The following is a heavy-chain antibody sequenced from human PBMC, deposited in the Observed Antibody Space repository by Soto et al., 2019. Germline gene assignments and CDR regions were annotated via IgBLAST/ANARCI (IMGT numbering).Heavy chain of an antibody. CDR2: IYYSGNT. CDR3: ARVVRYYYYGMDV. V-gene: IGHV4-39*07. Sequence: SETLSLTCTVSGGSISSSSYYWGWVRQPPGKGLEWIGSIYYSGNTYYNPSLKSRVTISVDTSKNQFSLKLSSVTAADTAVYYCARVVRYYYYGMDVWGQGTTVTVSS. J-gene: IGHJ6*02. CDR1: GGSISSSSYY.